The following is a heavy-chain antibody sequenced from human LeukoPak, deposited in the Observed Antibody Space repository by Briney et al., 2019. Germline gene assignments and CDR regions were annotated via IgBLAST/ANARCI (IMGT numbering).Heavy chain of an antibody. Sequence: GGSLRLSCAASGFTFSSYEMNWVRQAPGKGLEWVSYISSSGSTIYYADSVKGRFTISRDNAKNSLYLQMNSLRAEDTAVYYCARVPLDFAYYYYMDVWGKGTTVTISS. CDR1: GFTFSSYE. J-gene: IGHJ6*03. CDR3: ARVPLDFAYYYYMDV. CDR2: ISSSGSTI. V-gene: IGHV3-48*03. D-gene: IGHD3/OR15-3a*01.